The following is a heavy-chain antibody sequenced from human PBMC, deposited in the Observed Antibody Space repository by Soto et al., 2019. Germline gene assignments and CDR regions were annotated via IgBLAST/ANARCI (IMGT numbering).Heavy chain of an antibody. D-gene: IGHD2-15*01. CDR1: GFTVSSKY. J-gene: IGHJ6*04. V-gene: IGHV3-66*01. CDR2: IQSGGPT. CDR3: ARDDVLCDGGRCYGVPLDV. Sequence: EVHLVESGGGLVQPGGSLRLSCAAAGFTVSSKYMSWVRQAPGKGLEGVSLIQSGGPTYYADSVKGRFTISRDTSANTLHLQMDSLRAEDTAVYYCARDDVLCDGGRCYGVPLDVWGKVTTVTVSS.